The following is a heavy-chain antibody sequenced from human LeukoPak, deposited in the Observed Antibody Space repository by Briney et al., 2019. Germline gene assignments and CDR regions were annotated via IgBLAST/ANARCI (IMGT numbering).Heavy chain of an antibody. V-gene: IGHV3-7*03. CDR3: AKDLLARPDY. J-gene: IGHJ4*02. Sequence: GGSLRLSCAASGFTFSSYWMTWVRQAPGKGLEWVANIKLDGSEKYYVDSVKGRFTISRDSAKNSLYLQMNSLRAEDTAVYYCAKDLLARPDYWGQGTLVTVSS. CDR2: IKLDGSEK. CDR1: GFTFSSYW. D-gene: IGHD2/OR15-2a*01.